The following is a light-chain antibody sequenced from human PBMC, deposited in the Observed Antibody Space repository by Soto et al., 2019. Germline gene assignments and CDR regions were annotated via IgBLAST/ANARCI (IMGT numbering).Light chain of an antibody. CDR1: QGVSANS. CDR3: QQYGSLSWT. J-gene: IGKJ1*01. V-gene: IGKV3-20*01. CDR2: VGS. Sequence: TKSWPPGERSPLSCRARQGVSANSLAWYPQKPGQGPRXXIYVGSTTATAIPNRFSVSGSGTDCTTTIGRLEGADFAVYHWQQYGSLSWTFGQGTEV.